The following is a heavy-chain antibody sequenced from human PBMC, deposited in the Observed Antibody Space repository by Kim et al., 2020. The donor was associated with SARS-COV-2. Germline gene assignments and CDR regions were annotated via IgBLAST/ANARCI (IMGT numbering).Heavy chain of an antibody. CDR3: VIFGKYVGTSVFYY. D-gene: IGHD3-16*01. J-gene: IGHJ6*03. Sequence: SVKVSCKASGGTFTGFGISWVRQAPGRGLEGMGAIIPLFGTSNNAQRFQGRITITADESTKPVYMDLSRLRSDDTATYYCVIFGKYVGTSVFYY. V-gene: IGHV1-69*13. CDR2: IIPLFGTS. CDR1: GGTFTGFG.